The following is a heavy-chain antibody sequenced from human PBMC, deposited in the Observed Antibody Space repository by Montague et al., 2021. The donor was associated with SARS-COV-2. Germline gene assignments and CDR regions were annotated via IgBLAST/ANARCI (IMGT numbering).Heavy chain of an antibody. CDR3: ARDRSMTAAVPNYFDP. Sequence: TLSLTCSVSGGSISTGNYYWSWIRQPAGKRLEWIGDIYTSGRTNYNPSVQSRVTILVDTSKNQFSLRLNSVTAADTAVYYCARDRSMTAAVPNYFDPWGQGTLVTVSS. CDR1: GGSISTGNYY. D-gene: IGHD6-13*01. CDR2: IYTSGRT. J-gene: IGHJ5*02. V-gene: IGHV4-61*09.